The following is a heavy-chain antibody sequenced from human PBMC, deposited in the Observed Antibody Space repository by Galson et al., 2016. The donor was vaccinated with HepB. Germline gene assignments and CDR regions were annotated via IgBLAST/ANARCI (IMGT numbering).Heavy chain of an antibody. CDR1: GDSVTSSSYY. CDR3: ARADYGIAAAGAY. CDR2: ISSSGTSI. D-gene: IGHD6-13*01. J-gene: IGHJ4*02. Sequence: LSLTCSASGDSVTSSSYYWGWIRQAPGKGLEWVAYISSSGTSIYYADSVKGRFSISRDNAKKSLYLQMNSVRVEDTAGEYCARADYGIAAAGAYWGQGTLVTVSS. V-gene: IGHV3-11*01.